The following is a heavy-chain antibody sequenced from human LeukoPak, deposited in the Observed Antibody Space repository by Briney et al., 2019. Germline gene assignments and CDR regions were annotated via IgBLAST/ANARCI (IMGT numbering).Heavy chain of an antibody. Sequence: SETLSLTCTVSGGSISSYYWSWIRQPPGKGLEWIGYIYYSGSTNYNPSPKSRVTISVDTSKNQFSLKLGSVTAADTAVYYCARLTPRYYYYGMDVWGQGTTVTVSS. CDR1: GGSISSYY. V-gene: IGHV4-59*01. CDR3: ARLTPRYYYYGMDV. J-gene: IGHJ6*02. CDR2: IYYSGST.